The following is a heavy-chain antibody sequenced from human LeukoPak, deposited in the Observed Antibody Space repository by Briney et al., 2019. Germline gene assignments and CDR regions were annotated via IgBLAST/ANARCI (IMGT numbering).Heavy chain of an antibody. CDR3: ASGYGDFRFDP. J-gene: IGHJ5*02. Sequence: SETLSLTCTVSGGSIGSGTYYWGWIRQSPGKGLEWIGSIYYSGSTNYNPSLKSRVTISVDTSKNQFSLKLSSVTAADTAVYYCASGYGDFRFDPWGLGTLVTVSS. D-gene: IGHD4-17*01. CDR1: GGSIGSGTYY. CDR2: IYYSGST. V-gene: IGHV4-39*07.